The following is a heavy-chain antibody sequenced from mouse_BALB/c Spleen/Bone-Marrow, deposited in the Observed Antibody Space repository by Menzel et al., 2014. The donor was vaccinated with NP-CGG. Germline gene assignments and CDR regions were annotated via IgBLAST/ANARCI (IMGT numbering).Heavy chain of an antibody. CDR1: GYAFTNYL. D-gene: IGHD4-1*01. CDR3: ATNWGDY. Sequence: VQLQQSGAALVRPGTSVKVSCKASGYAFTNYLIDWVKQRPGQGLEWIGVINPGSGGTTYNEKFKGRTTLTADKSPNTAYMQLSSLTSDDSAVYFCATNWGDYWGQGTTLTVSS. J-gene: IGHJ2*01. V-gene: IGHV1-54*01. CDR2: INPGSGGT.